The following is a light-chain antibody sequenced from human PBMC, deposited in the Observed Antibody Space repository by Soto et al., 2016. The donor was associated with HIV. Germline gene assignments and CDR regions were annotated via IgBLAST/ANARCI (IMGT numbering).Light chain of an antibody. J-gene: IGLJ2*01. CDR2: QDT. CDR1: KLGDKY. Sequence: SYELTQPTPQCPSSPGHTASITCSGDKLGDKYACWYQQKPGQSPVLVIYQDTKRPSGIPERFSGSNSGNTATLTISGTQAMDEADYYCQAWDSSTVLFGGGTKLDRP. CDR3: QAWDSSTVL. V-gene: IGLV3-1*01.